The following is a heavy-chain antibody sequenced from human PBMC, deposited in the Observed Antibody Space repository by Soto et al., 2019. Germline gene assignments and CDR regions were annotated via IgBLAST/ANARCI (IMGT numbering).Heavy chain of an antibody. CDR2: IYYSGST. J-gene: IGHJ6*02. Sequence: PSETLSLTCTVSGGSIGSDDYYWSWIRQPPGKGLEWIGYIYYSGSTYYNPSLKSRVTISVDTSKNQFSLKLSSVTAADTAVYYCAREGFLDNYYYYGMDVWGQGTTVTVSS. CDR3: AREGFLDNYYYYGMDV. V-gene: IGHV4-30-4*01. D-gene: IGHD3-3*01. CDR1: GGSIGSDDYY.